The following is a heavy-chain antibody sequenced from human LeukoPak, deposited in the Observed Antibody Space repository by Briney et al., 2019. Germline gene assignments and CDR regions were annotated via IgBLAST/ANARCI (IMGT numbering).Heavy chain of an antibody. CDR2: ISSSGSTI. D-gene: IGHD4-17*01. CDR1: GFTFSDYY. V-gene: IGHV3-11*04. CDR3: AREGKVTGTLVRWFDP. J-gene: IGHJ5*02. Sequence: GGSLRLSCAASGFTFSDYYMSWIRQAPGKGLEWVSYISSSGSTIYYADSVKGRFTISRDNAKNSLYLQMNSLRAEDTAVYYCAREGKVTGTLVRWFDPWGQGTLVTVSS.